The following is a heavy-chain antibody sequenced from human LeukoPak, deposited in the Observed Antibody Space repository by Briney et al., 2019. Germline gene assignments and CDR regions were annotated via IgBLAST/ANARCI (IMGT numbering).Heavy chain of an antibody. V-gene: IGHV1-2*02. Sequence: ASVKVSCKASGYTFTGYYMHWVRQAPGQGLEWMGWINPNSGGTNYAQKFQGRVTMTRDTSISTAYMELTRLTSDDTAVYYCARGSSAAADSPGGNDYWGQGTLVTVSS. CDR2: INPNSGGT. D-gene: IGHD6-13*01. CDR3: ARGSSAAADSPGGNDY. CDR1: GYTFTGYY. J-gene: IGHJ4*02.